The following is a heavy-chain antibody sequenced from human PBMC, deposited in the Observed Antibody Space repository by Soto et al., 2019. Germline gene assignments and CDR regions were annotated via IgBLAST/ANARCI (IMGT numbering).Heavy chain of an antibody. Sequence: QVLLQESGPGLVKPSQTLSLTCSFSGASLTSGSYYWNWIRQLPGRGLEWIGFVSFSGNTHYNPSLQSRVSISLETSKNQFSLRLDSVTAADTAVYYCAKGVNYFGRGSHFFDIWGQGTLVPVSS. V-gene: IGHV4-31*03. CDR1: GASLTSGSYY. CDR3: AKGVNYFGRGSHFFDI. J-gene: IGHJ3*02. CDR2: VSFSGNT. D-gene: IGHD3-10*01.